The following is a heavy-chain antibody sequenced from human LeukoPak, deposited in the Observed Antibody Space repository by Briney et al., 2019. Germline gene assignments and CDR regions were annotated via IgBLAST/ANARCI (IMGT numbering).Heavy chain of an antibody. D-gene: IGHD1-26*01. J-gene: IGHJ5*02. CDR2: IYGSGDGT. CDR1: RFTFTNYA. CDR3: ARSGGGATTGWFDP. Sequence: GGSLRLSCAASRFTFTNYAMTWVRQAPGKGLEWVSTIYGSGDGTYYADSVKGRFTISRGNAKNSLYLQMNSLRAEDTAVYYCARSGGGATTGWFDPWGQGTLVTVSS. V-gene: IGHV3-23*01.